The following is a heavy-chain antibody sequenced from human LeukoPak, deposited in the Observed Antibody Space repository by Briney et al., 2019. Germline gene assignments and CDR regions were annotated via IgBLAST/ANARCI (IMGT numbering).Heavy chain of an antibody. J-gene: IGHJ4*02. V-gene: IGHV4-39*01. CDR1: GGSISSSSYY. CDR3: ARPHGAYYYGSGSYYMDYFDY. Sequence: SSETLSLTCTVSGGSISSSSYYWGWIRQPPGKGLEWIGSIYYSGSTYYNPSLKSRVTISVDTSNNQFSLKLSSVTAADTAVYYCARPHGAYYYGSGSYYMDYFDYWGQGTLVTVSS. D-gene: IGHD3-10*01. CDR2: IYYSGST.